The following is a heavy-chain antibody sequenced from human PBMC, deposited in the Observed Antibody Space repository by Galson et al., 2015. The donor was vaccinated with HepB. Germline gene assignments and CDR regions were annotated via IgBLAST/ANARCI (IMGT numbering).Heavy chain of an antibody. V-gene: IGHV5-51*03. Sequence: QSGAEVKRPGESLTISCKGSGYNFGTYWIGWVRQMPGKGLEWVGIIYPGDSDTRYSPSFEGQVTISADKSISTAFLHWSSLKASDTAMYYCARRHRHLLYWRAGYFEYWGQGVLVTVSS. J-gene: IGHJ4*02. D-gene: IGHD2-2*02. CDR1: GYNFGTYW. CDR3: ARRHRHLLYWRAGYFEY. CDR2: IYPGDSDT.